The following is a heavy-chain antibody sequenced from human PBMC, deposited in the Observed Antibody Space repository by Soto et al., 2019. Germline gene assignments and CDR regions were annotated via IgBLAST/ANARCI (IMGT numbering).Heavy chain of an antibody. CDR3: ARKGVSKNFDY. Sequence: ETLSLTCAVYGGCLSGYYWSWIRQPPGKGLEWIGEINHSGSTSYNPSLKSRVTISVDTSKNQFSLKLSSVTAADTAVYYCARKGVSKNFDYWGQGTLVTVS. V-gene: IGHV4-34*01. CDR1: GGCLSGYY. J-gene: IGHJ4*02. CDR2: INHSGST.